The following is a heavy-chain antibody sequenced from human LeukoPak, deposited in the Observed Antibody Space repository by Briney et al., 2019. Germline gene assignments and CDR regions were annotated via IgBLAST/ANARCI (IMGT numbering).Heavy chain of an antibody. CDR2: IYYSGST. V-gene: IGHV4-59*01. J-gene: IGHJ2*01. D-gene: IGHD5-24*01. Sequence: SETLSLTCTVSGGSISSYYWSWIRQPPGKGLEWIGYIYYSGSTNYNPSLKSRVTISVDTSKNQFSLKLSSVTAADTAVYYCARVLEMATISLGYFDPWGRGTLVTVS. CDR3: ARVLEMATISLGYFDP. CDR1: GGSISSYY.